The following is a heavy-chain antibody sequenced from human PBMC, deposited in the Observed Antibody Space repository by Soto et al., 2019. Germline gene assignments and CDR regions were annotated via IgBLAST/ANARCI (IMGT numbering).Heavy chain of an antibody. J-gene: IGHJ4*02. CDR2: INPNSGGT. D-gene: IGHD6-19*01. CDR1: GYTFTGYY. CDR3: ARDGGIAVAGTFDY. Sequence: ASVKVSCKASGYTFTGYYMHWVRQAPGQGLEWMGWINPNSGGTNYAQKFQGWVTMTRDTSISTAYMELSRLRSDDTAVYDCARDGGIAVAGTFDYWGQGTLVTVSS. V-gene: IGHV1-2*04.